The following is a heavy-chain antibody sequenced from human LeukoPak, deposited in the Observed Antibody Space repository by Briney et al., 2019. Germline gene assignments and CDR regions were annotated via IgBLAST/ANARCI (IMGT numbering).Heavy chain of an antibody. CDR2: ISSNGGST. V-gene: IGHV3-64*01. CDR1: GFTFSSYA. CDR3: ARGRPDDIVVVPAAIPWFDP. Sequence: GGSLRLSCAASGFTFSSYAMHWVRQAPGKGLEYVSAISSNGGSTYYANSVKGRFTISRDNSKNTLYLQMGSLRAEDMAVYYCARGRPDDIVVVPAAIPWFDPWGQGTLVTVSS. J-gene: IGHJ5*02. D-gene: IGHD2-2*02.